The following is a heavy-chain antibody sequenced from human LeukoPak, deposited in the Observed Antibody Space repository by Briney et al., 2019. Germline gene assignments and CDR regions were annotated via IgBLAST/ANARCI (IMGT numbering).Heavy chain of an antibody. CDR3: AKDFVYGSRFPRPLDY. CDR1: GFTFSSYG. V-gene: IGHV3-23*01. J-gene: IGHJ4*02. CDR2: IGHSGSNT. D-gene: IGHD3-3*01. Sequence: PGGTLRLSCAASGFTFSSYGMSWVRQAPGKGLEWVSAIGHSGSNTYYADSVKGRFTISRDNSRNTLYLQMNSLRADDTARYYCAKDFVYGSRFPRPLDYWGQGTLVTVSS.